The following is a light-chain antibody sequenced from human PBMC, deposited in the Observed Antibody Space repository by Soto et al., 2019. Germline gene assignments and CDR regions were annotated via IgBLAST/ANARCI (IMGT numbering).Light chain of an antibody. Sequence: QPVLTQPASVSVSPGQSITISCTGTDNDIGTYNLVSWYQQCPGTAPKVIIFDVSNRPSGVSSRFSGSKSGGTASLTISALQAEDEADYFCCLYGGSRPYVFSTGTQVTL. CDR2: DVS. J-gene: IGLJ1*01. V-gene: IGLV2-23*02. CDR1: DNDIGTYNL. CDR3: CLYGGSRPYV.